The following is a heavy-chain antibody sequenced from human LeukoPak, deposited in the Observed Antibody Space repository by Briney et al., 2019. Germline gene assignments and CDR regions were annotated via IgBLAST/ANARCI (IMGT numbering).Heavy chain of an antibody. CDR2: INPKNGGT. D-gene: IGHD3-16*01. CDR3: ARAYEYGWFDP. V-gene: IGHV1-2*02. CDR1: GYTFTDFY. J-gene: IGHJ5*02. Sequence: ASVKVSCKASGYTFTDFYLHWVRQAPGQGLEWMGWINPKNGGTTYAQKFQGRVTTTWDTSISTAYMALSRLTSDDTALYYCARAYEYGWFDPWGQGTLVTVSS.